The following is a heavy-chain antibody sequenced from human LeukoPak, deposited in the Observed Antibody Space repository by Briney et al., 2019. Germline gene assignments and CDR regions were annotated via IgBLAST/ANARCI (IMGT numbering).Heavy chain of an antibody. CDR3: ASVTTVTTNPFDY. Sequence: SETLSLTCTVSGYSISSGYYWGWIRQPPGKGLGWIGSIYHSGSTYYNPSLKSRVTISVDTSKNQFSLKLSSVTAADTAVYYCASVTTVTTNPFDYWGQGTLVTVSS. J-gene: IGHJ4*02. V-gene: IGHV4-38-2*02. CDR2: IYHSGST. CDR1: GYSISSGYY. D-gene: IGHD4-17*01.